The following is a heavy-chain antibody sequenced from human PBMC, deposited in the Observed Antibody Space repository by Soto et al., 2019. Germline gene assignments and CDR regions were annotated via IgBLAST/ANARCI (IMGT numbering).Heavy chain of an antibody. D-gene: IGHD5-18*01. Sequence: SETLSLTCTVSGGSISSSSYYWGWIRQPPGKGLEWIGSIYYSGSTYYNPSLKSRVTISVDTSKDQFSLKLSSVTAADTAVYYCARQDQRGYSYGFDYWGQGTLVTVSS. J-gene: IGHJ4*02. V-gene: IGHV4-39*01. CDR2: IYYSGST. CDR3: ARQDQRGYSYGFDY. CDR1: GGSISSSSYY.